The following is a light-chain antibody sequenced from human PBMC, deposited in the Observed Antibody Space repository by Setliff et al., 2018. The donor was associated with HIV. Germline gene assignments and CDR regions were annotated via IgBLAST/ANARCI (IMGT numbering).Light chain of an antibody. J-gene: IGLJ1*01. CDR3: ILYRSGNTLV. CDR1: ANDIGGYDF. V-gene: IGLV2-14*01. CDR2: EVK. Sequence: QSVLTQPDSVSGSPGQSITISCTGTANDIGGYDFVSWYKQHPGKAPKLIISEVKNRPSGVSTRFSGSESGNTASLTISGLQAEDEADYYCILYRSGNTLVFGTGTKVTVL.